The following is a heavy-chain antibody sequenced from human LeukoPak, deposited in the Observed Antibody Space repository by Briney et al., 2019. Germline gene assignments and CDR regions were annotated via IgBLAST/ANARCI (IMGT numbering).Heavy chain of an antibody. Sequence: GGSLRLSCAASGFTFDDYGMSWVRQAPGKGLEWVSGINWNGGSTGYADSVKGRFTISRDNAKNSLYLQMNSLRAEDTALYYCASATGPGAYYYMDVWGKGTTVTVSS. V-gene: IGHV3-20*04. CDR3: ASATGPGAYYYMDV. D-gene: IGHD3-9*01. CDR1: GFTFDDYG. J-gene: IGHJ6*03. CDR2: INWNGGST.